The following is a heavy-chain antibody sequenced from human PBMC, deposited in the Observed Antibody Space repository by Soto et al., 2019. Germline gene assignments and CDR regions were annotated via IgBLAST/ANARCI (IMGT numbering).Heavy chain of an antibody. CDR2: ISSSSSYI. Sequence: GGSLRLSCAASGFTFSSYSMNWVRQAPGKGLEWVSSISSSSSYIYYADSVKGRFTISRDNAKNSLYLQMNSLRAEDTAVYYCAVGAAGKGGFFDYWGQGTLVTVSS. D-gene: IGHD6-13*01. CDR3: AVGAAGKGGFFDY. V-gene: IGHV3-21*01. CDR1: GFTFSSYS. J-gene: IGHJ4*02.